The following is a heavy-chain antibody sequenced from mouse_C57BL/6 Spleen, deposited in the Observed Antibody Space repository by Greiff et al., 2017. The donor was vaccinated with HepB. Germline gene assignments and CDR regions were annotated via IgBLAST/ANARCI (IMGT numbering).Heavy chain of an antibody. Sequence: SGAELVRPGTSVKVSCKASGYAFTNYLIEWVKQRPGQGLEWIGVINPGSGGTNYNEKFKGKATLTADKSSSTAYMQLSSLTSEDSAVYFCARRSTTVVAPYFDVWGTGTTVTVSS. D-gene: IGHD1-1*01. CDR2: INPGSGGT. V-gene: IGHV1-54*01. CDR3: ARRSTTVVAPYFDV. CDR1: GYAFTNYL. J-gene: IGHJ1*03.